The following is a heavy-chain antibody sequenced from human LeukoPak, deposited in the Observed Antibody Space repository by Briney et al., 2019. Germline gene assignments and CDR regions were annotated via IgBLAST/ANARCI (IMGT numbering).Heavy chain of an antibody. CDR2: IKQDGSEK. D-gene: IGHD2-15*01. CDR3: ARLNRYCSGGSCYSQAYYYGMDV. Sequence: QAGGSLRLSCAASGFTFSSYWMSWVRQAPGKGLEWVANIKQDGSEKYHVDSVKGRFTISRDNAKNSLYLQMHSLRAEDTAVYYCARLNRYCSGGSCYSQAYYYGMDVWGQGTTVTVSS. CDR1: GFTFSSYW. V-gene: IGHV3-7*01. J-gene: IGHJ6*02.